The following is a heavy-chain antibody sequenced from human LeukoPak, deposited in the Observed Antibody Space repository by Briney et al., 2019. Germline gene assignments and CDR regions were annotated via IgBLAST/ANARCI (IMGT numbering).Heavy chain of an antibody. D-gene: IGHD1-26*01. Sequence: GGSLRLSCTYSGFTSRFLGMSWIRQAPGKGLEWVSGTSGSGGSEYYADSVRGRFTISRDTSKNVLFLQMNSLRAEDTAVYYCASAPLGSTRPWGQGTLVTVSS. CDR3: ASAPLGSTRP. CDR1: GFTSRFLG. V-gene: IGHV3-23*01. J-gene: IGHJ5*02. CDR2: TSGSGGSE.